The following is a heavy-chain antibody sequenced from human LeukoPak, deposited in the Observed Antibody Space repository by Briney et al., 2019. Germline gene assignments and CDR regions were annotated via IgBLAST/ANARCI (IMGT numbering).Heavy chain of an antibody. Sequence: PGGSLRLSCAASGFTFSGDYMSWIRQAPGKGLEWVSYISSVGSSTVYADSVKGRFTISRDNAKNSLFLQMNSLRAEDTAVYYCARVGGSGWYDNYFDYWGQGTLVTVSS. CDR3: ARVGGSGWYDNYFDY. CDR2: ISSVGSST. D-gene: IGHD6-19*01. CDR1: GFTFSGDY. V-gene: IGHV3-11*04. J-gene: IGHJ4*02.